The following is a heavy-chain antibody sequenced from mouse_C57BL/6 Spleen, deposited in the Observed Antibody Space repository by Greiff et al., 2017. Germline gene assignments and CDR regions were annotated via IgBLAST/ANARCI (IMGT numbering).Heavy chain of an antibody. V-gene: IGHV5-17*01. CDR3: ARDGNYWYFDV. CDR1: GFTFSDYG. CDR2: ISSGSSTI. J-gene: IGHJ1*03. Sequence: EVKVVESGGGLVKPGGSLKLSCAASGFTFSDYGMHWVRQAPEKGLEWVAYISSGSSTIYYADTVKGRFTISRDNAKNTPFLHMTSLRSEDTAMYYCARDGNYWYFDVWGTGTTVTVSS. D-gene: IGHD2-1*01.